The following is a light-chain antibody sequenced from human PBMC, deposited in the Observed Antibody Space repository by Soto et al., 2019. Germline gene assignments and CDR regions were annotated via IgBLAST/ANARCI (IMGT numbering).Light chain of an antibody. V-gene: IGKV3-11*01. CDR3: PQRYNWPIT. CDR2: ADS. Sequence: EIVLTQSPATLSLSPGETATLSCRASQSVSGYIGWYQQKPGQAPRLLIYADSNRATGIPARFSGSGSGTDFTLTISSLEPEDFSVYYCPQRYNWPITFGQGTRLEIK. J-gene: IGKJ5*01. CDR1: QSVSGY.